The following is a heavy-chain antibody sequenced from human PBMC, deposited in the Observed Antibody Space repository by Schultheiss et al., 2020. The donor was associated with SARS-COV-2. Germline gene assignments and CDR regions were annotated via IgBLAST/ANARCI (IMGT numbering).Heavy chain of an antibody. J-gene: IGHJ4*02. CDR3: AKDRPTPRYFDY. CDR2: IYYSGST. V-gene: IGHV4-59*01. Sequence: SETLSLTCSVSGDSIGTYYWNWVRQSPGKGLEWIGYIYYSGSTNYNPSLKSRVTISVDTSKNQFSLKLSSVTAADTAVYYCAKDRPTPRYFDYWGQGTLVTVSS. CDR1: GDSIGTYY. D-gene: IGHD2-15*01.